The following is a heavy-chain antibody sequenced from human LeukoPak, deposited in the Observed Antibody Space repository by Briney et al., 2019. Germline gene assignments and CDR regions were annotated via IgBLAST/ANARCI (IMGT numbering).Heavy chain of an antibody. CDR2: IIPIFGTA. CDR1: GYTFTSYD. V-gene: IGHV1-8*02. D-gene: IGHD6-6*01. J-gene: IGHJ3*02. Sequence: ASVKVSCKASGYTFTSYDINWVRQATGQGLEWMGGIIPIFGTANYAQKFQGRVTMTRDTSISTAYMELSRLRSDDTAVYYCARENGMSIAARRVAFDIWGQGTMVTVSS. CDR3: ARENGMSIAARRVAFDI.